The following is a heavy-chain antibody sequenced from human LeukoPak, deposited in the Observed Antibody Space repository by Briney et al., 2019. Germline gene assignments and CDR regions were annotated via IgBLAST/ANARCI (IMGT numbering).Heavy chain of an antibody. CDR3: ARSSSILTIPTFDY. D-gene: IGHD5-24*01. Sequence: PSESLSLTCSVSGGSISNYYWSWIRQPPGKGLEWIGYIYYSVSNKYYSSLKSRVTISVQTSNNQFSLKLSSVTAADTAVYYCARSSSILTIPTFDYWGRGTLVTVSS. J-gene: IGHJ4*02. CDR2: IYYSVSN. CDR1: GGSISNYY. V-gene: IGHV4-59*01.